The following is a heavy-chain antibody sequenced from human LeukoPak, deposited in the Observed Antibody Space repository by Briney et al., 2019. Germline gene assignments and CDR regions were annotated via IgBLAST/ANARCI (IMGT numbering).Heavy chain of an antibody. CDR3: VQTTGWPGFDY. D-gene: IGHD6-19*01. CDR1: GAPISRFY. J-gene: IGHJ4*02. Sequence: SETLSLTCTTSGAPISRFYWSWVRQPPGKGLEWIGNIYNGVPTFFNPSLKSRVTLSVDTPKTQFSLQLASVTAADTAVYYCVQTTGWPGFDYWGQGILVTVSS. CDR2: IYNGVPT. V-gene: IGHV4-4*09.